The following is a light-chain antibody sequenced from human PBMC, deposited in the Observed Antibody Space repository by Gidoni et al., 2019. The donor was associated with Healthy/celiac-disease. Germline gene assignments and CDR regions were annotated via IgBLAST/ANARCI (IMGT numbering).Light chain of an antibody. J-gene: IGLJ1*01. CDR3: QSYDSSLSGYV. CDR2: GNS. V-gene: IGLV1-40*01. Sequence: QPVLTQPPSVSGATGQRVTISCTGSSSNIVAGYDVHWYTQLPGTAPKLLIYGNSNRPSGVPDRFAGSKSGTSASLAITGLQAEDEADYYCQSYDSSLSGYVFGTGTKVTVL. CDR1: SSNIVAGYD.